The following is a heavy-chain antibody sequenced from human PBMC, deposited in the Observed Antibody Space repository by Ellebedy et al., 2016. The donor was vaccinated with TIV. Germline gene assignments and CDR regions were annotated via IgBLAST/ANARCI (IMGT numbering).Heavy chain of an antibody. D-gene: IGHD4-17*01. Sequence: ASVKVSCKASGYTFSSYYMHWVRQAPGQGLEWMGIINPSGDGSSYAQKFQGRVTMTRDTSTSTVYMELNSLRSEDTAVYYCARDATVTAGTDWFDPWGQGTLVTVSS. CDR1: GYTFSSYY. J-gene: IGHJ5*02. CDR3: ARDATVTAGTDWFDP. CDR2: INPSGDGS. V-gene: IGHV1-46*01.